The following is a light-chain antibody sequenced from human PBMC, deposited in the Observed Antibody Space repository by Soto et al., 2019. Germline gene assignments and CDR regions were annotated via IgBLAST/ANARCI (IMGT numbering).Light chain of an antibody. CDR1: GSSIGTNT. CDR3: AAWDGSRNNVL. J-gene: IGLJ2*01. CDR2: GNN. V-gene: IGLV1-44*01. Sequence: QSVLTQPPSASGTPGQRVTISCSGSGSSIGTNTVNWYRQLPGTAPKLLIYGNNQRPSGVPDRFSGSKSGTSASLAISGLQSEDEAEYYCAAWDGSRNNVLVGGGTELTVL.